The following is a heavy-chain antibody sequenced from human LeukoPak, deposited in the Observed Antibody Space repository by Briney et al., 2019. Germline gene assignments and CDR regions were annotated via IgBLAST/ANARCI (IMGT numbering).Heavy chain of an antibody. V-gene: IGHV4-59*08. D-gene: IGHD3-16*01. CDR2: IYESGDT. Sequence: SETLSLTCTVSGGSMSSYYWSWIRQPPGKGLEWIAYIYESGDTSYNPSLKSRVTISLDTPMNHFSLRLGSVTAADTAVYYCARLKLGAYFDLWGRGTLVTVSS. CDR3: ARLKLGAYFDL. J-gene: IGHJ2*01. CDR1: GGSMSSYY.